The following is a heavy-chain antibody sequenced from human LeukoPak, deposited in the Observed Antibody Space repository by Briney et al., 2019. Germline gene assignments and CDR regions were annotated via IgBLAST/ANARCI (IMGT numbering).Heavy chain of an antibody. V-gene: IGHV3-7*01. Sequence: GGSLRLSCAASGFIFSNYWMSWVRQAPGKGLEGVANIKQDGSEKYYVDSVKGRFTISRDNAKNCLYLQMNSLRAEDTAVYYCARGPTRANSSDYWGQGTLVTVSS. J-gene: IGHJ4*02. CDR1: GFIFSNYW. CDR3: ARGPTRANSSDY. CDR2: IKQDGSEK. D-gene: IGHD2/OR15-2a*01.